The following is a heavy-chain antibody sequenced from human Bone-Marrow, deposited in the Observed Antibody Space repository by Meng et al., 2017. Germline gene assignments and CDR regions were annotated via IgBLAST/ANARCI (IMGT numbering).Heavy chain of an antibody. J-gene: IGHJ5*02. CDR3: ASSGGSCFDP. D-gene: IGHD2-15*01. CDR2: ISSSSSYI. Sequence: VQLVESGGGLVKPGGSLSLSCAASGFTFSSYSMNWVRQAPGKGLEWVSSISSSSSYIYYADSVKGRFTISRDNAKNSLYLQMNSLRAEDTAVYYCASSGGSCFDPWGQGTLVTVSS. CDR1: GFTFSSYS. V-gene: IGHV3-21*01.